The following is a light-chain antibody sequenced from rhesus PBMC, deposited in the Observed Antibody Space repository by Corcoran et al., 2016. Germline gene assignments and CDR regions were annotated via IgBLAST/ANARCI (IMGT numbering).Light chain of an antibody. CDR1: QSVGSN. V-gene: IGKV3-53*01. CDR3: QHYTTSPPYS. CDR2: GAS. J-gene: IGKJ2*01. Sequence: QVILTQSPAILSLSPGERATLSCRASQSVGSNLAWYPQKPGQAPRLLIYGASSRAIGIQDRVSGRGSGTEFTRTINRLGPESFAMYSCQHYTTSPPYSFGQGTKVEIK.